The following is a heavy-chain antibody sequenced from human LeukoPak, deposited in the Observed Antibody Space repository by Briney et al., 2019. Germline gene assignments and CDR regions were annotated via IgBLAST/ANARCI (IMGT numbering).Heavy chain of an antibody. V-gene: IGHV1-8*01. CDR2: MTPNSDNT. J-gene: IGHJ4*02. CDR1: GYTFTSYD. D-gene: IGHD5-18*01. Sequence: ASVKVSCKASGYTFTSYDINWVRQATGQGLEWMGWMTPNSDNTGYAQKFQGRVTMTRNTSISTAYMELSSLRSEDTAVYYCARARGYSYGYSDYWGQGTLVTVSS. CDR3: ARARGYSYGYSDY.